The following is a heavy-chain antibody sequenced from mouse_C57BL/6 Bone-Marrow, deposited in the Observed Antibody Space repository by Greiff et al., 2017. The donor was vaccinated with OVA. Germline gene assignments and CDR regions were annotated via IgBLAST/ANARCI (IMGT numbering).Heavy chain of an antibody. V-gene: IGHV1-82*01. CDR2: IYPGDGDT. Sequence: VHLVESGPELVKPGASVKISCKASGYAFSSSWMNWVQQRPGKGLEWIGRIYPGDGDTNYNGKFKGKANLNEDKYSSTGYIQRGSLTSEDSTVYFCARLEITPFDYWGQGTTLTVSS. J-gene: IGHJ2*01. D-gene: IGHD1-3*01. CDR1: GYAFSSSW. CDR3: ARLEITPFDY.